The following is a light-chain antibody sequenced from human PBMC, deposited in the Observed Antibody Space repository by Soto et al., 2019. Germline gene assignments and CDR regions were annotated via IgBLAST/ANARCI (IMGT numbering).Light chain of an antibody. Sequence: QSVLTQPASVSGSPGQSITISCTGASSAVSWCPHHPGKAPQLIIYEDNKRPSRVSNRFSASKSGNTASLTITGLQAEDEATYYCISDDGIMFGGGTKLTV. CDR1: SSAV. V-gene: IGLV2-23*01. CDR3: ISDDGIM. J-gene: IGLJ3*02. CDR2: EDN.